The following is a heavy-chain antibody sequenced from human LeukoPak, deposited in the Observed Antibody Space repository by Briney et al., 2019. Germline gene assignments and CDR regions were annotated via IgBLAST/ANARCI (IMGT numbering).Heavy chain of an antibody. CDR3: AKDRVGRECGGDCYSGNRLYYYYYYMDV. D-gene: IGHD2-21*01. CDR1: GFTFSSYG. Sequence: HPRGSLRLSCAESGFTFSSYGMHWVRQAPGKGLGWVAFIRYVGSNTYYADSVKGRFTISRDNTKNTLYLYMNILRAEDTAVYYCAKDRVGRECGGDCYSGNRLYYYYYYMDVWGKGTTVTVSS. CDR2: IRYVGSNT. J-gene: IGHJ6*03. V-gene: IGHV3-30*02.